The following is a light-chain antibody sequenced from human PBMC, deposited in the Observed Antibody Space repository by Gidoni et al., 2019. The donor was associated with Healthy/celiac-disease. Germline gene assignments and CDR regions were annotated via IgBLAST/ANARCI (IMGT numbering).Light chain of an antibody. CDR3: QQLNSYPRT. CDR2: AAS. CDR1: QGISSY. J-gene: IGKJ1*01. V-gene: IGKV1-9*01. Sequence: IQLTQSPSFLSASVGDRVTITCRASQGISSYLAWYQQKPGKDPNLLIYAASTLQSGVPSRFSGSGSGTEFTLTISSLQPEDFATYYCQQLNSYPRTFGQGTKVEIK.